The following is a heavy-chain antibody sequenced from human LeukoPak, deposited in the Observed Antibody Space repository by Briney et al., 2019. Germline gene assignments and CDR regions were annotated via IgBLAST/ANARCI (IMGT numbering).Heavy chain of an antibody. J-gene: IGHJ5*02. Sequence: SETLSLTCTVSGGSISSYYWSWFRQPAGKGLEWIGRIYTSGSTNYNPSLKSRVTMSVDTSKNQFSLKLSSVTAADTAVYYCARGVYYYDSSGPPNWFDPWGQGTLVTVSS. CDR2: IYTSGST. CDR1: GGSISSYY. V-gene: IGHV4-4*07. D-gene: IGHD3-22*01. CDR3: ARGVYYYDSSGPPNWFDP.